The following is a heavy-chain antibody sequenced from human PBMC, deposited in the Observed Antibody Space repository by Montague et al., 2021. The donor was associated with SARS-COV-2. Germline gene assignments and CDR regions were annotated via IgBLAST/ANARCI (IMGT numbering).Heavy chain of an antibody. D-gene: IGHD6-13*01. CDR1: GDSVSVKTLA. J-gene: IGHJ4*02. V-gene: IGHV6-1*01. Sequence: CAISGDSVSVKTLACNSKRQTSSGRSQWLGRTYYMPKRYYDYAVSVKSRMTISPDTSKNQFSLQLSSVTPEDRAVYYCARDPRYSLSWSFDYWGQGTLVTVSS. CDR3: ARDPRYSLSWSFDY. CDR2: TYYMPKRYY.